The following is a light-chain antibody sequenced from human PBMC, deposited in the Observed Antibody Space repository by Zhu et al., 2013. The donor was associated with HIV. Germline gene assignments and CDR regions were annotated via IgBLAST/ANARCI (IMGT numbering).Light chain of an antibody. J-gene: IGLJ1*01. Sequence: QSALTQPAAVSGSPGQSITISCTGTSSDVGHYNHVSWYQQYPGKAPKLMIYAVNKRPSGVPDRFSGSKSGNMASLTVSGLQAEDEAYYYCTSYAGSNNYVFGTGTKVTV. V-gene: IGLV2-8*01. CDR3: TSYAGSNNYV. CDR2: AVN. CDR1: SSDVGHYNH.